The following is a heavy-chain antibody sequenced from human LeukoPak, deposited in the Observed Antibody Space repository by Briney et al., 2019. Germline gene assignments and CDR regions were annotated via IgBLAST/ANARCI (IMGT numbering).Heavy chain of an antibody. CDR3: ARARWSSTGWFLGY. D-gene: IGHD6-19*01. J-gene: IGHJ4*02. CDR1: GFTFRSYW. V-gene: IGHV3-74*03. Sequence: GGSLRLSCAASGFTFRSYWMHWVRQAPGKGLVWVSRVNPQGTATTYADSVKGRFTISRDNAKDALHLQMDNLRVEDTAVYYCARARWSSTGWFLGYWGQGTLVTVSS. CDR2: VNPQGTAT.